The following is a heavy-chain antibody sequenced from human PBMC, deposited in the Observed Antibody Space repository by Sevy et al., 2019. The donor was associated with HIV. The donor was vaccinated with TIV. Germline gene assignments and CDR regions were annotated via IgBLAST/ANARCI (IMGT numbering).Heavy chain of an antibody. Sequence: SETLSLTCTVSGGSISSSSYYWGWIRQPPGKGLEWIGSIYYSGSTYYNPSLKSRVTISVDTSKNQFSLKLSSVTAAGPAVDYRAGKLSSSSLVLERVWFDPWGQGTLVTVSS. V-gene: IGHV4-39*01. CDR1: GGSISSSSYY. CDR2: IYYSGST. J-gene: IGHJ5*02. CDR3: AGKLSSSSLVLERVWFDP. D-gene: IGHD6-6*01.